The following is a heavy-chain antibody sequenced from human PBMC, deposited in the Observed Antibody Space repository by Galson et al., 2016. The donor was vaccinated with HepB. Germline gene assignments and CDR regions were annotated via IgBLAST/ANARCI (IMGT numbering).Heavy chain of an antibody. V-gene: IGHV1-3*01. J-gene: IGHJ6*02. CDR2: INGGNGNT. CDR3: ARDLLSSISAHAGGV. CDR1: GYTFTSYA. D-gene: IGHD6-6*01. Sequence: SVKVSCKASGYTFTSYAMHWVRQAPGERLEWMGRINGGNGNTNYSQKFQDRITITRDTSASTAYMDLNSLRSEDTAVYYCARDLLSSISAHAGGVWGQGTTVTVSS.